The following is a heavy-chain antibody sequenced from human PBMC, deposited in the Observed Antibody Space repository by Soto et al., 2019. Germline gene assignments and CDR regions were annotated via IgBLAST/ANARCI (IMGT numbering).Heavy chain of an antibody. CDR3: ARSPGWNYYDSSGIDH. CDR1: GYSFTSYW. CDR2: IYPGDSDT. Sequence: GESLKISCKGSGYSFTSYWIGWVRQMPGKGLEWMGIIYPGDSDTRYSPSFQGQVTISADKSISTAYLQWSSLKASDTAMYYCARSPGWNYYDSSGIDHWGQGTLVTVSS. J-gene: IGHJ4*02. V-gene: IGHV5-51*01. D-gene: IGHD3-22*01.